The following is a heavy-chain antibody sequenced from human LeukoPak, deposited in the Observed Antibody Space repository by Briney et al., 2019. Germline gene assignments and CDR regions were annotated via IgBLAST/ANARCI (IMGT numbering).Heavy chain of an antibody. J-gene: IGHJ4*02. CDR1: GGSISSGSYY. CDR2: IYTTGST. Sequence: PSETLSLTCTVSGGSISSGSYYWSWIRQPAGKGLEWIGRIYTTGSTNYNPSLRSRVTISVDTSKNQFSLKLSSVTAADTAVYYCARGRKRWLQFLSYYFDYWGQGTLVTVSS. V-gene: IGHV4-61*02. D-gene: IGHD5-24*01. CDR3: ARGRKRWLQFLSYYFDY.